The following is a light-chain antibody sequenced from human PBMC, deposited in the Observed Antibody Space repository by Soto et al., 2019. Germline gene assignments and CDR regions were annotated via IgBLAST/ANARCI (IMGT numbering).Light chain of an antibody. CDR1: QDIRSY. J-gene: IGKJ4*01. Sequence: DIQLTQSPPFLSASVGDRVTITCRASQDIRSYLAWYQQKPGKAPNLLIYLASTLQSGVPSRFSGSGSGTEFTLTISSLQPEDFATYYCQQLNGYPLTFGGGTKVDIK. V-gene: IGKV1-9*01. CDR2: LAS. CDR3: QQLNGYPLT.